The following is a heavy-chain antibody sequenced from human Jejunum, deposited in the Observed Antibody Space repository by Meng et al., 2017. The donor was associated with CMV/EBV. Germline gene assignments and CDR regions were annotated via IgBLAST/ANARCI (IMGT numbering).Heavy chain of an antibody. V-gene: IGHV7-4-1*02. CDR1: GYTFTSYA. J-gene: IGHJ4*02. CDR3: ARDSEAADY. Sequence: QVQLVQSGAEVKKPGASVKVSCKASGYTFTSYAIHWVRQAPGQGLEWMGWINTNTGKPTYAQGLTGRFVFSLDTSVSTAYLQISSLKAEDTAVYYCARDSEAADYWGQGTLGTVSS. CDR2: INTNTGKP. D-gene: IGHD6-25*01.